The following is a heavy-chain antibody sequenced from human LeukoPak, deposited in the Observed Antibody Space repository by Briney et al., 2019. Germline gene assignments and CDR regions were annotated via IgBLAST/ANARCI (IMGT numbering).Heavy chain of an antibody. J-gene: IGHJ4*02. CDR2: ISSSSRTI. D-gene: IGHD4-17*01. Sequence: GGSLRLSCAASGFTFTTYGMNWVRQAPGKGLEWVSYISSSSRTIYYADSVKGRFTISRDNAKNSLYLQMNSLRAEDTAVYYCARDFYGDYGFDYWGQGTLVTVSS. CDR3: ARDFYGDYGFDY. V-gene: IGHV3-48*01. CDR1: GFTFTTYG.